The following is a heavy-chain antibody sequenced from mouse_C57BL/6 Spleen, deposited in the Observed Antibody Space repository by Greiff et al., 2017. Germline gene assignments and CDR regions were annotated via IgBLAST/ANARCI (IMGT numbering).Heavy chain of an antibody. Sequence: EVQLQQSGPELVKPGASVKISCKASGYSFTGYYMNWVKQSPEKSLEWIGEINPSTGGTTYNQKFKAKATLTVDKSSSTAYMQLKSLTSEDSAVYYCARSGLGPWFAYWGQGTLVTVSA. J-gene: IGHJ3*01. V-gene: IGHV1-42*01. CDR2: INPSTGGT. D-gene: IGHD4-1*01. CDR3: ARSGLGPWFAY. CDR1: GYSFTGYY.